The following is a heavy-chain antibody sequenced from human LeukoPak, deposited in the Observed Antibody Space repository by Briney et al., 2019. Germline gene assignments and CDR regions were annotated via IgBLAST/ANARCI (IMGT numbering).Heavy chain of an antibody. CDR2: IKQDGSDK. V-gene: IGHV3-7*03. CDR3: AYGDYDC. Sequence: GGSLRLSCAASGFTFSTYWMSWVRQAPGKGLEWVANIKQDGSDKFYVDSVKGRFTISRDNSKNTLYLQMNSLRAEDTAVYYCAYGDYDCWGQGTLVTVSS. D-gene: IGHD4-17*01. J-gene: IGHJ4*02. CDR1: GFTFSTYW.